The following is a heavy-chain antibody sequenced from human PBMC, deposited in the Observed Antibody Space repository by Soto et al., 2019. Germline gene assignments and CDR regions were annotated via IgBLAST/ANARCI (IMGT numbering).Heavy chain of an antibody. CDR1: GGSISSGDYY. V-gene: IGHV4-30-4*01. CDR3: ARDKITGTSLGVDY. J-gene: IGHJ4*02. Sequence: SETLSLTCTVSGGSISSGDYYWSWIRQPPGKGLEWIGYIYYSGSTYYNPSLKSRVTISVDTSKNQFSLKLSSVTAADTAVYYCARDKITGTSLGVDYWGQGTLVTVS. CDR2: IYYSGST. D-gene: IGHD1-7*01.